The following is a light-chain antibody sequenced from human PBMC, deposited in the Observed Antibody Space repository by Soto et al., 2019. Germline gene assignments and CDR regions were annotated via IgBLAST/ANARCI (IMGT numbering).Light chain of an antibody. J-gene: IGKJ1*01. CDR1: QSVSSNS. CDR3: QQYGRAAT. Sequence: EIVLTQSPGTLSLSPGEGATLSCRASQSVSSNSLAGYQQKRGQAPRLLIDGASYRATGIPDRFTGSGAGTDFTLTISRQEPEDFAVYYCQQYGRAATFGQGTKVDI. V-gene: IGKV3-20*01. CDR2: GAS.